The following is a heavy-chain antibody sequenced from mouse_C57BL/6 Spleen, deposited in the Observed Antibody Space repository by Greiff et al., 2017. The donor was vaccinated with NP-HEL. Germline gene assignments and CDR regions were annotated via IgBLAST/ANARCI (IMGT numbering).Heavy chain of an antibody. Sequence: VQLQQSGAELVKPGASVKMSCKASGYTFTSYWITWVKQRPGQGLEWIGDIYPGSGSTNYNEKFKSKATLTVDTSSSTAYMQLSSLTSEDSAVYYCARNDCGSTYWYFDVWGTGTTVTVSS. D-gene: IGHD1-1*01. CDR3: ARNDCGSTYWYFDV. V-gene: IGHV1-55*01. CDR2: IYPGSGST. CDR1: GYTFTSYW. J-gene: IGHJ1*03.